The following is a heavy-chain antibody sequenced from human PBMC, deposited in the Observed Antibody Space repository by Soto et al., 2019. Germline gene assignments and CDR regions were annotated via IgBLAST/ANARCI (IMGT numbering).Heavy chain of an antibody. CDR1: GGSISSSTYN. D-gene: IGHD4-17*01. Sequence: SETLSLTCTVSGGSISSSTYNWGWIRQPPGKRLEWIGNIYYSGTPYYNPSLKSRVTISVDTSRNQLSLKLSSVTAADTAVYYCARSPTAVTTPRTDPFDVWG. J-gene: IGHJ3*01. V-gene: IGHV4-39*01. CDR3: ARSPTAVTTPRTDPFDV. CDR2: IYYSGTP.